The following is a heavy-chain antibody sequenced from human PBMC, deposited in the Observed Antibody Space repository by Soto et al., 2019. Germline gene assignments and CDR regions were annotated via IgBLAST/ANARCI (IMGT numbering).Heavy chain of an antibody. J-gene: IGHJ4*02. CDR2: IRFDGSNE. Sequence: PGGSLRLSCAVPGGIFHGYGMHWVSKAPGKGLEWVAIIRFDGSNEEYADSVKGRFTISRDNSKNTLYLQMNTLGAEDTAVYYFARDGIGGTVFRGYLDYWGRGTVVTVSS. CDR3: ARDGIGGTVFRGYLDY. V-gene: IGHV3-33*01. CDR1: GGIFHGYG. D-gene: IGHD1-7*01.